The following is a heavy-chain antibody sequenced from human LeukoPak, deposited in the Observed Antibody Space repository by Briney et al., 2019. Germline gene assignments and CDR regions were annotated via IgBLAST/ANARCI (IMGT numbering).Heavy chain of an antibody. V-gene: IGHV3-7*01. D-gene: IGHD6-13*01. Sequence: GGSLRLSCAASGFTFSNYWMTWVRQAPGKGLERVATLQQDGVQKYYVDSVKGRFTISRDNAKNSLHLQMNSLRAEDTAVYYCTRVRAGYYFDLWGRGTLVTVSS. CDR2: LQQDGVQK. J-gene: IGHJ4*02. CDR3: TRVRAGYYFDL. CDR1: GFTFSNYW.